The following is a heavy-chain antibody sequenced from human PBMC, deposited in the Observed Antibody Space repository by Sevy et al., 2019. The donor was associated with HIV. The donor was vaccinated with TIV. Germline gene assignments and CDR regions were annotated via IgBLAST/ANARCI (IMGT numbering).Heavy chain of an antibody. Sequence: ASVKVSCKTSGYTFTSFGISWVRQAPGQGLEWVGWISVYNGKTNYAQKFQGRITLTSDTSTRTAYMELRSLRSDDTAVYYCSSRGAFEYDSSGFQSHWGQGTLVTVSS. CDR1: GYTFTSFG. CDR2: ISVYNGKT. V-gene: IGHV1-18*01. D-gene: IGHD3-22*01. CDR3: SSRGAFEYDSSGFQSH. J-gene: IGHJ4*02.